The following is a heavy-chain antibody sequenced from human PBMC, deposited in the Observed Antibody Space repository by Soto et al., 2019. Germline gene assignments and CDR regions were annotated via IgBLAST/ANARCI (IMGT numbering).Heavy chain of an antibody. CDR2: IYPGDSDT. D-gene: IGHD4-17*01. V-gene: IGHV5-51*01. CDR3: ARLGSSDLAGPVTTWVDGMDV. Sequence: GESLKISCKGSGYSFTSYWIGWVRQMPGKGLEWMGIIYPGDSDTRYSPSFQGQVTISADKSISTAYLQWSSLKASDTAMYYCARLGSSDLAGPVTTWVDGMDVWGQGTTVTVSS. J-gene: IGHJ6*02. CDR1: GYSFTSYW.